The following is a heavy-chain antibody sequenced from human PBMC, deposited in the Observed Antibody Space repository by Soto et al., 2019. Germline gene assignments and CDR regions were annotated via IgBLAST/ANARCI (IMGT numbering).Heavy chain of an antibody. Sequence: GGSLRLSCAASGFIFSSYDVHWVRQAPGKGLEWVSVVTTTGDTYYAASVKGRFTISRENAENSLYLQMNSLRAEDAAVYYCARGDPLNYGSYPYWNYYGMDVWGRGTTVTVYS. V-gene: IGHV3-13*01. J-gene: IGHJ6*02. CDR1: GFIFSSYD. CDR2: VTTTGDT. D-gene: IGHD1-1*01. CDR3: ARGDPLNYGSYPYWNYYGMDV.